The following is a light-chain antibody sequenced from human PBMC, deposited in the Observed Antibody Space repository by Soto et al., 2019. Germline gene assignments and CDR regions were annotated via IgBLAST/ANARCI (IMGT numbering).Light chain of an antibody. CDR2: GAS. CDR1: QSVSSN. Sequence: EIVMTQSPATLSVSPGERATLSCRASQSVSSNLAWYQQKPGQAPRLLIYGASTRATGIPARFSGSGSGTEFTLNISSLQSEDFAVYYCQQYNNWPTWTLGQGTNVNIK. J-gene: IGKJ1*01. V-gene: IGKV3-15*01. CDR3: QQYNNWPTWT.